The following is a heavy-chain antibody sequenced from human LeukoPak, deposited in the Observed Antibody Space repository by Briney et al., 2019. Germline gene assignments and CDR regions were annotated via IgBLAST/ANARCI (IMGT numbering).Heavy chain of an antibody. CDR1: GFTFSTYA. D-gene: IGHD3-10*01. CDR2: ISGSGAGT. J-gene: IGHJ4*02. Sequence: GGSLRLSCAASGFTFSTYAMNWVRQAPGKGLEWVSAISGSGAGTYYADSVKGRFTISRDNSKNTLYLQMNSLRAEDTAVYYCAKRGPGSPQSGKYYFDYWGQGTLVTVSS. CDR3: AKRGPGSPQSGKYYFDY. V-gene: IGHV3-23*01.